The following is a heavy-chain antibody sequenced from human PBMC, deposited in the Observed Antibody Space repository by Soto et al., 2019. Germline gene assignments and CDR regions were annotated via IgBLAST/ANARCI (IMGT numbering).Heavy chain of an antibody. CDR1: GGSFSGHS. J-gene: IGHJ5*01. CDR3: STRAYDTNGYYRFDP. D-gene: IGHD3-22*01. CDR2: INHSGRV. Sequence: PSETVSLTSAVYGGSFSGHSWTWIRQSPGKGLEWIGDINHSGRVNYSPSLKSRVTISLDTSKNQFSLTLSAVTAADTAMYYCSTRAYDTNGYYRFDPWGQGTLVTVSS. V-gene: IGHV4-34*01.